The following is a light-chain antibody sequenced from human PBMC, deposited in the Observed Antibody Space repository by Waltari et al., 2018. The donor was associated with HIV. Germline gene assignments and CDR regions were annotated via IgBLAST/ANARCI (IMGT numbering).Light chain of an antibody. CDR3: QQFNSYPFT. J-gene: IGKJ4*01. CDR1: QAINSA. Sequence: ATQLTPSPPPLSASVGDRVTISCRASQAINSALAWYQQKPGKAPKVLMYDASSLESGVPSRFSGSGSGTGFTLTISGLQPEDFATYYCQQFNSYPFTFGGGTKVEIK. V-gene: IGKV1-13*02. CDR2: DAS.